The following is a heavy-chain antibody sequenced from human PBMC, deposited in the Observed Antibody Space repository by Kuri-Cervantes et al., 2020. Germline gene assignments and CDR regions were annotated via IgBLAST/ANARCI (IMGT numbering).Heavy chain of an antibody. J-gene: IGHJ4*02. D-gene: IGHD4-17*01. Sequence: SETLSLTCTVSGGSISSSSYYWGWIRQPPGKGLEWIGSIYYSGSTYYSPSLKSRVTISVDTSKNQFSLKLSSVTAADTAVYYCATTDYGDYDYWGQGTLVTVSS. V-gene: IGHV4-39*01. CDR1: GGSISSSSYY. CDR2: IYYSGST. CDR3: ATTDYGDYDY.